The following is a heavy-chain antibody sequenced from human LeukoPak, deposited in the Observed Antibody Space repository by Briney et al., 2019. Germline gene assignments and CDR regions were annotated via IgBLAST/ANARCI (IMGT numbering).Heavy chain of an antibody. J-gene: IGHJ3*02. CDR1: GYSINSGYY. D-gene: IGHD6-13*01. Sequence: SETLSLTCAVSGYSINSGYYWGWIRQPPGKGLEWIGSIYHSGSTYYNPSLKSRVTISVDTSKNQFSLRLSSVTAADTAVYYCARPSIAAARIDAFDIWGQGTMVTVSS. CDR2: IYHSGST. V-gene: IGHV4-38-2*01. CDR3: ARPSIAAARIDAFDI.